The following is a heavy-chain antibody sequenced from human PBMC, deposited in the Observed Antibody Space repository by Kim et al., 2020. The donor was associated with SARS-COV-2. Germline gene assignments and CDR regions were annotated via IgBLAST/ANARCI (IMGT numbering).Heavy chain of an antibody. D-gene: IGHD4-17*01. CDR2: NK. J-gene: IGHJ5*02. V-gene: IGHV3-33*01. Sequence: NKYYADSVKGRFTISRDNSKNTLYLHMDSLRAEDTAVYYCARGQDYPPDPWGQGTLVTVSS. CDR3: ARGQDYPPDP.